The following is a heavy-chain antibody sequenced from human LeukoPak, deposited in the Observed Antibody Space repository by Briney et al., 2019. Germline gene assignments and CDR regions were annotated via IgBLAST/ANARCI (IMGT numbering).Heavy chain of an antibody. CDR3: AVTIFGVVSYFDY. CDR2: INWNGGST. J-gene: IGHJ4*02. D-gene: IGHD3-3*01. CDR1: GFTFDDYG. V-gene: IGHV3-20*04. Sequence: RPGGSLRLSCAASGFTFDDYGMSWVRQAPGKGLEWVSGINWNGGSTGYADSVKGRFTISRDNSKNTLYLQMNSLRAEDTAVYYSAVTIFGVVSYFDYWGQGTLVTVSS.